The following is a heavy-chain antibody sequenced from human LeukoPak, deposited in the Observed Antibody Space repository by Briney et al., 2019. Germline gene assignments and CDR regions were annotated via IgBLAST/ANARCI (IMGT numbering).Heavy chain of an antibody. CDR3: ASRYVDTAPFDY. CDR1: GFNFDEYA. CDR2: FTWNSGSL. J-gene: IGHJ4*02. Sequence: GGSLRLSCAASGFNFDEYAMHWVRQAPGKGLEWVSGFTWNSGSLGYADSVKGRFTISRDNAKNSLYLQMNSLRAEDTAVYYCASRYVDTAPFDYWGQGTLVTVSS. D-gene: IGHD5-18*01. V-gene: IGHV3-9*01.